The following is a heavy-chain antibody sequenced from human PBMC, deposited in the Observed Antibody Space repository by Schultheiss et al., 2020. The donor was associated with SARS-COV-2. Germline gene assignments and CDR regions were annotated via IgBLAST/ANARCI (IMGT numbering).Heavy chain of an antibody. D-gene: IGHD3-3*01. J-gene: IGHJ6*02. CDR2: IYYSGST. CDR3: ARFIGTLRTIFGVVYYYYGMDV. CDR1: GGSISSGGYY. V-gene: IGHV4-31*03. Sequence: SETLSLTCTVSGGSISSGGYYWSWIRQHPGKGLEWIGYIYYSGSTYYNPSLKSRITMSVDTSKNQFYLKLSSVTAADTAVYYCARFIGTLRTIFGVVYYYYGMDVWGQGTTVTVSS.